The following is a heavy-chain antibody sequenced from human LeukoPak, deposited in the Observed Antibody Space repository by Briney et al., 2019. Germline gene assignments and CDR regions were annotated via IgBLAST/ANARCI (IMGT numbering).Heavy chain of an antibody. CDR2: IYYSGST. Sequence: PSETLSLTCSVSGYPISSVYYWGWIRRPPGKGLEWIGYIYYSGSTNYNPSLKSRVTISVDTSKNQFSLKPSSVTAADTAVYYCAREGLRYFDWSTPGDAFDIWGQGTMVTVSS. CDR3: AREGLRYFDWSTPGDAFDI. D-gene: IGHD3-9*01. CDR1: GYPISSVYY. V-gene: IGHV4-61*01. J-gene: IGHJ3*02.